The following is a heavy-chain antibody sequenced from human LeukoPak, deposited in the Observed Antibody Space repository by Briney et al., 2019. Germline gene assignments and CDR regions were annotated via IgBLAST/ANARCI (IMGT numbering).Heavy chain of an antibody. Sequence: PSETLSLTCTDSGGSINNYYWSWIRQPPGKGLEWIGYINYSGSTNYNPSLKSRVTISVDTSKNQFSLELTSVTAADTAVYYCARRGYSSGLFDYWGQGTLVTVSS. CDR1: GGSINNYY. V-gene: IGHV4-59*01. CDR3: ARRGYSSGLFDY. CDR2: INYSGST. D-gene: IGHD5-18*01. J-gene: IGHJ4*02.